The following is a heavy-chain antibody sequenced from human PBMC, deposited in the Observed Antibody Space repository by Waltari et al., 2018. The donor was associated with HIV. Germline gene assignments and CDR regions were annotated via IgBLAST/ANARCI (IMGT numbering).Heavy chain of an antibody. Sequence: EVQLVQSGAEVKKPGESLKISCKGSGYSFTSYWIGWVRQMPGKGQEWMGIIYPGDSDTRYSPSFQGQVTISADKSISTAYLQWSSLKASDTAMYYCARHEQYYYDSSGYYGWFDPWGQGTLVTVSS. CDR2: IYPGDSDT. CDR1: GYSFTSYW. CDR3: ARHEQYYYDSSGYYGWFDP. D-gene: IGHD3-22*01. J-gene: IGHJ5*02. V-gene: IGHV5-51*01.